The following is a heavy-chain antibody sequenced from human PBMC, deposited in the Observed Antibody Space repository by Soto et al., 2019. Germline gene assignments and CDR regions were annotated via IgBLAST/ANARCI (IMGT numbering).Heavy chain of an antibody. CDR3: ATERGGDSGHYWYFDL. D-gene: IGHD2-21*02. CDR1: GGSISSGGYY. CDR2: IYYSGST. J-gene: IGHJ2*01. Sequence: QVQLQESGPGLVKPSQTLSLTCTVSGGSISSGGYYWSWIRQHPGKGLEWIGYIYYSGSTYYNPSRKSRVTISVDTSKNQFSLKLSSVTAADTAVYYCATERGGDSGHYWYFDLWGRGTLVTVSS. V-gene: IGHV4-31*03.